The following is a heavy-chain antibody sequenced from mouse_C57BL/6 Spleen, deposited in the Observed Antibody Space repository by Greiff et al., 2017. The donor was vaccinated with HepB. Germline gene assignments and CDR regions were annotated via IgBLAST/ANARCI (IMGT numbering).Heavy chain of an antibody. CDR2: ISYSGST. CDR1: GYSITSGYD. J-gene: IGHJ4*01. Sequence: DVQLQESGPGMVKPSQSLSLTCTVTGYSITSGYDWHWIRHFPGNKLEWMGYISYSGSTNYNPSLKSRISITHDTSKNHFFLKLNSVTTEDTATYYCARYSNYEDAMDYWGQGTSVTVSS. V-gene: IGHV3-1*01. D-gene: IGHD2-5*01. CDR3: ARYSNYEDAMDY.